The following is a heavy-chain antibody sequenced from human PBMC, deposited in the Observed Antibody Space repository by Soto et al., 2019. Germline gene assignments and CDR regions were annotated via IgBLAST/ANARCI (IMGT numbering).Heavy chain of an antibody. CDR3: AMDYGDRPEYFKP. J-gene: IGHJ1*01. Sequence: QVQLVQSGPDLKRPGASMKVYCKASGYTFTSYGISWVRQAPGQGLEWMAWISPLKGRTQYSQKAQGRVTLSTDTSSNTAYMEMTTLRVDDTAVYYCAMDYGDRPEYFKPWGQCTLVTVS. CDR2: ISPLKGRT. D-gene: IGHD4-17*01. CDR1: GYTFTSYG. V-gene: IGHV1-18*04.